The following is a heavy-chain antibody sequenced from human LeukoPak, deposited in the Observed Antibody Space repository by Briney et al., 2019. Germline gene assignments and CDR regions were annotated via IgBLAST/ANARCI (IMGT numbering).Heavy chain of an antibody. Sequence: GASVKVSCKVSGYTLTELSMHWVRQAPGKGLEWMGGFDPEDGETIYAQKFQGRVTKTGDTSTDTAYMELSSLRSEDTAVYYCATDLSYWGQGTLVTVSS. J-gene: IGHJ4*02. CDR1: GYTLTELS. V-gene: IGHV1-24*01. CDR2: FDPEDGET. CDR3: ATDLSY.